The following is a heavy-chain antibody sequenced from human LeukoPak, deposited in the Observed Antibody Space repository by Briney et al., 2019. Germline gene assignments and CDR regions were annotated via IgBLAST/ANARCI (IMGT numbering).Heavy chain of an antibody. Sequence: GGSLRLSCAASGFTFSDYWMSWVRQAPGKGLEGVANIKQDGSEKYYVDSVTGRFTISRDNAKNSLYLQMNNLRAEDTAVYSCARWATSFDFWGQGTLVTVSS. V-gene: IGHV3-7*01. D-gene: IGHD6-6*01. CDR1: GFTFSDYW. CDR2: IKQDGSEK. J-gene: IGHJ4*02. CDR3: ARWATSFDF.